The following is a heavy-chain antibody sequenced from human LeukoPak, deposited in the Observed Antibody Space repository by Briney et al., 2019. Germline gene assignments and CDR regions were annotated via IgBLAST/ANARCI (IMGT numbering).Heavy chain of an antibody. CDR3: ARHRRNLNEDRFREGEPNFDY. D-gene: IGHD1-14*01. Sequence: SETLSLTCTVSSGSFGSYYWSWIRQPPGKGLEWIGYIYYSGNTNYDPSLKSRVTISVDTSKNQLSLHMSSVTASDSAIYYCARHRRNLNEDRFREGEPNFDYWGQGTLVTVSS. V-gene: IGHV4-59*08. CDR1: SGSFGSYY. J-gene: IGHJ4*02. CDR2: IYYSGNT.